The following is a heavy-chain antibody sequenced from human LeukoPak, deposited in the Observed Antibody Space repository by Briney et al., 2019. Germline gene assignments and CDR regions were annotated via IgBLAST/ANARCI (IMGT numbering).Heavy chain of an antibody. V-gene: IGHV4-38-2*02. D-gene: IGHD5-18*01. CDR2: IYHSGST. J-gene: IGHJ4*02. CDR1: GYSISSGYY. Sequence: SETLSLTCTVSGYSISSGYYWGWIRQPPGKGLEWIGSIYHSGSTYYNPSLKSRVTISVDTSKNQFSLKLSSVTAADTAVYYCARAVDTAMVTKFDYWGQGILVTVS. CDR3: ARAVDTAMVTKFDY.